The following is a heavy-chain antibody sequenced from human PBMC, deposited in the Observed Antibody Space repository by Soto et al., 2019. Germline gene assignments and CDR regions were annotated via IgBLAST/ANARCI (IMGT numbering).Heavy chain of an antibody. CDR2: IYYSGST. V-gene: IGHV4-61*01. Sequence: QVQLQESGPGLVKPSETLSLTCTVSGGSVSSGSDYWSWIRQPPGKGLEWIGYIYYSGSTNYNPSLKSRVTISVDTSKNQFSLKLSSVTAADTAVYYCARDRIVVVVGGDGMDVWGQGTTVTVSS. J-gene: IGHJ6*02. D-gene: IGHD2-15*01. CDR3: ARDRIVVVVGGDGMDV. CDR1: GGSVSSGSDY.